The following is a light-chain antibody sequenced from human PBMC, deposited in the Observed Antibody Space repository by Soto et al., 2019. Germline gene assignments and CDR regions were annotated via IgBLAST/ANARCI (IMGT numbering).Light chain of an antibody. CDR1: QSLLHSNGYNY. Sequence: DIVMTQSPLSLPVTPGEPASISCRSSQSLLHSNGYNYLDWYLQKPGQSPQLLIYLGSSRASGVPDRFGGSGSGTDFTLKISSVEAGDVGVYYCMQALQSPVTFGPGTKVDIK. J-gene: IGKJ3*01. CDR3: MQALQSPVT. CDR2: LGS. V-gene: IGKV2-28*01.